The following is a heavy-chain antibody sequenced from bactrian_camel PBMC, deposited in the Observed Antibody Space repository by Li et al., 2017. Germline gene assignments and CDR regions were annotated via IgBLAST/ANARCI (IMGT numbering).Heavy chain of an antibody. J-gene: IGHJ4*01. Sequence: QVQLVESGGGLVRPGESLRLSCAASGFTFSDDGMRWIRQSTGKGLEWVSGISRDGRSTYYVDSVKGRFTISRDDAKNTLFLQLNSLEFEDTAMYYCASDYGTTYYGQGTQVTVS. CDR1: GFTFSDDG. CDR2: ISRDGRST. V-gene: IGHV3S6*01. D-gene: IGHD2*01.